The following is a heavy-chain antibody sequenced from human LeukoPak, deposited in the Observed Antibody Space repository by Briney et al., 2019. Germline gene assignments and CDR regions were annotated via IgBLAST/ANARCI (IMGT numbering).Heavy chain of an antibody. CDR3: ALGDDYVWGSYQGSDY. CDR2: INPNSGGT. Sequence: ASVKVSCKASGYTFTGYYMHWVRQAPGQGLEWMGWINPNSGGTNYAQKFQGRVTMTRDTSISTAYMELSRLRSDDTAVYYCALGDDYVWGSYQGSDYWGQGTLVTVSS. J-gene: IGHJ4*02. V-gene: IGHV1-2*02. CDR1: GYTFTGYY. D-gene: IGHD3-16*02.